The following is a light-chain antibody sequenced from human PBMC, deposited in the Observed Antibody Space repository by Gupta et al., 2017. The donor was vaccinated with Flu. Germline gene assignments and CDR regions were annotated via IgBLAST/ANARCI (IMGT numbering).Light chain of an antibody. Sequence: KVTISYSGSSSNIGRNHISWYQQHPGTAPKLLIYESNKRPPGIPDRFSGSKTGTSATLGITGLQTGDEADYYCGTWHSTLSAVVFGGGTKLTVL. CDR2: ESN. CDR1: SSNIGRNH. CDR3: GTWHSTLSAVV. V-gene: IGLV1-51*02. J-gene: IGLJ2*01.